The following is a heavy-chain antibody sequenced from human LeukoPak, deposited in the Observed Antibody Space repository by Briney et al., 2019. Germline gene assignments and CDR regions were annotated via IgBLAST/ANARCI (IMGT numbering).Heavy chain of an antibody. CDR1: GGTFSRYA. V-gene: IGHV1-69*05. J-gene: IGHJ4*02. D-gene: IGHD3-22*01. Sequence: SVKVSCKASGGTFSRYAISWVRQAPGQGLEWMGGIIPIFGTANYAQKFQGRVTITTDASPSTAYMELSSLRSEDTAVYYCASRGYYDSNGYYKYWGQGTLVTVSS. CDR2: IIPIFGTA. CDR3: ASRGYYDSNGYYKY.